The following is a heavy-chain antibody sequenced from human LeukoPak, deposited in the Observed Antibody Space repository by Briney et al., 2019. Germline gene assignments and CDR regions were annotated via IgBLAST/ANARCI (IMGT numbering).Heavy chain of an antibody. J-gene: IGHJ5*02. V-gene: IGHV4-39*07. D-gene: IGHD3-16*01. CDR2: IYYSGST. CDR1: GGSISSSSYY. Sequence: PSETLSLTCTVSGGSISSSSYYWGWIRQPPGKGLEWIGSIYYSGSTYYNPSLKSRVTISVDTSKNQFSLKLSSVTAADTAVYYCARGSYDYLNNWFDPWGQGTLVTVSS. CDR3: ARGSYDYLNNWFDP.